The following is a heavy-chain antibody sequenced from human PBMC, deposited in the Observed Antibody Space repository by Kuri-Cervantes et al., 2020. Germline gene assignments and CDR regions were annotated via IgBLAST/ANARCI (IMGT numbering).Heavy chain of an antibody. CDR2: INNSGSII. CDR3: ARGRRIAAAGTRYYGMDV. Sequence: GESLKISCAVSGFNFRDHEMNWVRQAPGKGLEWVSEINNSGSIIYYTDSVKGRFTISRDNAKISLYLQMNSLRAEDTAVYYCARGRRIAAAGTRYYGMDVWGQGTTVTVSS. CDR1: GFNFRDHE. J-gene: IGHJ6*02. D-gene: IGHD6-13*01. V-gene: IGHV3-48*03.